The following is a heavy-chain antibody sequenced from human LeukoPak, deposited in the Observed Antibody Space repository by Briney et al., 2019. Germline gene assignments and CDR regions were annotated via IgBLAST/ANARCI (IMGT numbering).Heavy chain of an antibody. Sequence: PGGSLRLSCAASGFTFSTYAMSWVRQAPGKGLEWVSAISGSGGSTYYADSVKGRFTISRDNSKNTLYLQMNSLRAEDTAVYYCAKDRGIAVAGIGLDYWGQGTLVTVSS. CDR2: ISGSGGST. CDR1: GFTFSTYA. J-gene: IGHJ4*02. CDR3: AKDRGIAVAGIGLDY. V-gene: IGHV3-23*01. D-gene: IGHD6-19*01.